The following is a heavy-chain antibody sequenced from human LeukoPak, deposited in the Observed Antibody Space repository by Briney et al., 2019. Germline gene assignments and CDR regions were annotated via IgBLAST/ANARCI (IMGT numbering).Heavy chain of an antibody. Sequence: SVKLSCKASGGTFSSYAISWVRQAPGQGLEWMGGIFPIVGTANYAQKFQGRVTITTDESTSTAYMELTSLRSEDTAVYYCARGPRITGTPSDYWGQGTLVTVSS. J-gene: IGHJ4*02. CDR3: ARGPRITGTPSDY. CDR2: IFPIVGTA. CDR1: GGTFSSYA. V-gene: IGHV1-69*05. D-gene: IGHD1-20*01.